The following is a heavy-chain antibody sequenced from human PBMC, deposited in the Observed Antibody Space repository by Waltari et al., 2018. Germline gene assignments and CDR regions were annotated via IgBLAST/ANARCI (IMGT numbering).Heavy chain of an antibody. D-gene: IGHD6-19*01. CDR2: IYYSGST. J-gene: IGHJ4*02. Sequence: QLQLQESGPGLVKPSATLSFTCPVSGGSISSRSYYWGWLRQPPGKGLEWIGSIYYSGSTYYNPSLKSRVTISVDTSKNQFSLKLSSVTAADTAVYYCATKRESSASGFDYWGQGTLVTVSS. CDR1: GGSISSRSYY. CDR3: ATKRESSASGFDY. V-gene: IGHV4-39*01.